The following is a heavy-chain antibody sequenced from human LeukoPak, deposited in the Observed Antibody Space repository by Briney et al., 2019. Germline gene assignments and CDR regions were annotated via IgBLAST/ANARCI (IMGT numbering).Heavy chain of an antibody. J-gene: IGHJ6*03. CDR2: IRYDGSNK. V-gene: IGHV3-30*02. Sequence: GGSLRLSCAASGFTFNSYGMHWVRQAPGEGLEWVAFIRYDGSNKYYADSVKGRFTISRDNSKNTLYLQMNSLRAEDTAVYYCAKAAVRGVIGDYYYYMDVWGKGTTVTISS. CDR3: AKAAVRGVIGDYYYYMDV. CDR1: GFTFNSYG. D-gene: IGHD3-10*01.